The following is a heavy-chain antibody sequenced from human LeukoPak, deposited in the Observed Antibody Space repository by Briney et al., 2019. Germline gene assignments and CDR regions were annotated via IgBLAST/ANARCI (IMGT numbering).Heavy chain of an antibody. CDR3: ARDSRGSITKGYLYYYMDV. V-gene: IGHV4-30-4*08. J-gene: IGHJ6*03. CDR2: IYYSGGT. D-gene: IGHD3-22*01. CDR1: GGSISSDSYY. Sequence: SQTLSLTCTASGGSISSDSYYWSWIRQPPGKGLEWIGYIYYSGGTYYNPSLKSRVTISVDTSKNQFSLKLTSVTAADTAGYYCARDSRGSITKGYLYYYMDVWGKGTTVTVSS.